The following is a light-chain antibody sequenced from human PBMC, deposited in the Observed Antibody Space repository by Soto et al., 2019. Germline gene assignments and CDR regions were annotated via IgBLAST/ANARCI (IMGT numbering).Light chain of an antibody. J-gene: IGKJ1*01. CDR3: QQYYHNPWS. CDR1: QSVFYSPNNKTA. V-gene: IGKV4-1*01. CDR2: CAS. Sequence: DIVMTQSPDSLAVSLGERATINCKTSQSVFYSPNNKTALGWYQQKPGQPPKLLIYCASTRESGVPDRFSGSGSGTEFTITISGLQAEDVAVYYCQQYYHNPWSFGQGTKVEIK.